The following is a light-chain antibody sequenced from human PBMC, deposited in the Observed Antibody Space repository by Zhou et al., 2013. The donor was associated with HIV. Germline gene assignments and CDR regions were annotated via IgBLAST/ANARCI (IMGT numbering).Light chain of an antibody. Sequence: DIQMTQSPASLSASVGDRVTIMCRASQDISGSLAWYRQRPGTVPELLAYAASTLQSGVPSRFSGSGSGTEFTLTISSLQPEDFATYYCQQVNSYPLTFGGGTKVEIK. CDR3: QQVNSYPLT. CDR2: AAS. CDR1: QDISGS. J-gene: IGKJ4*01. V-gene: IGKV1-9*01.